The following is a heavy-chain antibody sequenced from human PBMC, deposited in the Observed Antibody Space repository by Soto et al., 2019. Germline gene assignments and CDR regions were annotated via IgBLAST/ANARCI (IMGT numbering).Heavy chain of an antibody. CDR1: GYTFTSYD. J-gene: IGHJ6*03. CDR2: MNPNSGNT. CDR3: ARGGTDYDYIWGSYRYYYYYYMDV. D-gene: IGHD3-16*02. Sequence: ASVKVSCKASGYTFTSYDINWVRQATGQGLEWMGWMNPNSGNTGYAQKFQGRVTMTRNTSISTAYMELSSLRSEDTAVYYCARGGTDYDYIWGSYRYYYYYYMDVCGNGTSVTVSS. V-gene: IGHV1-8*01.